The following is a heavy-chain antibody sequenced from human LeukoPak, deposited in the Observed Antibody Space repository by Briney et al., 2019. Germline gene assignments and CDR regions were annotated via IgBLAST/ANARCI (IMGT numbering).Heavy chain of an antibody. V-gene: IGHV3-23*01. CDR2: ISGSGSIT. CDR1: GFTFTNYA. Sequence: GGSLRLSCAASGFTFTNYAMTWVRQAPGKGLEWVSVISGSGSITNYADSVKGRFTISRDNVKNTLYLQMNSLRAEDTAVYYCARVRATFSPHFDNWGQGTLVTVSS. J-gene: IGHJ4*02. D-gene: IGHD5-12*01. CDR3: ARVRATFSPHFDN.